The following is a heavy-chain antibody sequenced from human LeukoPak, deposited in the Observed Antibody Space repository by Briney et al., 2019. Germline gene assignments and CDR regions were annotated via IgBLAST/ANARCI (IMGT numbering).Heavy chain of an antibody. D-gene: IGHD6-13*01. J-gene: IGHJ4*02. CDR2: IWYDGSNK. Sequence: GRSLRLSCAASGFTFSSYGMHWVRQAPGEGLEWVAVIWYDGSNKYYADSVKGRFTISRDNSKNTLYLQMNSLRAEDTAVYYCAKDRVPRAAATKSYFDYWGQGTLVTVSS. CDR3: AKDRVPRAAATKSYFDY. V-gene: IGHV3-33*06. CDR1: GFTFSSYG.